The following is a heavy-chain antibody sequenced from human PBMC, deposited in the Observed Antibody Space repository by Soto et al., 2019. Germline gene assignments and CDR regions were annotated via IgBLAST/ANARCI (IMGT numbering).Heavy chain of an antibody. J-gene: IGHJ4*02. D-gene: IGHD6-13*01. CDR3: ARGLYSSSQLYFDY. V-gene: IGHV4-59*12. Sequence: PSETLSLTCTVSGGSISSYYWSWIRQPPGKGLEWIGYIYYSGSTNYNPSLKSRVTISVDTSKNQFSLKLSSVTAADTAVYYCARGLYSSSQLYFDYWGQGTLVTVSS. CDR2: IYYSGST. CDR1: GGSISSYY.